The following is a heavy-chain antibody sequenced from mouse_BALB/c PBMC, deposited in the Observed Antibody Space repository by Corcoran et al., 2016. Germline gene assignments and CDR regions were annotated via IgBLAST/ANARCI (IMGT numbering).Heavy chain of an antibody. CDR3: ARRLRPWYFDV. V-gene: IGHV9-3-1*01. Sequence: QIQLVQSGPELKKPGETVKISCKASGYTFTNYGMNWVKQAPGKDLKWMGWINTYTGEPTYADDFKGRFAFSLETSASTAYLQINNLKNEDTATYFCARRLRPWYFDVWGAGTTVTVSS. CDR1: GYTFTNYG. J-gene: IGHJ1*01. D-gene: IGHD1-1*01. CDR2: INTYTGEP.